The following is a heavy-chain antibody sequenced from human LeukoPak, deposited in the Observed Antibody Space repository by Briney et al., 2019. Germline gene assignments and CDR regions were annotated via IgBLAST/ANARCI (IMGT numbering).Heavy chain of an antibody. CDR1: GRSISSYF. J-gene: IGHJ4*02. CDR2: IYYRGST. Sequence: SETLCLTCTVPGRSISSYFWTWIRQPPGKGLEWVGSIYYRGSTNYNPSLKSLVTISVDTSKKQFTLKLSSVTAADTAVYYCARDLGGSSTSYYFDYWGQGTLVTVSS. CDR3: ARDLGGSSTSYYFDY. V-gene: IGHV4-59*01. D-gene: IGHD2-2*01.